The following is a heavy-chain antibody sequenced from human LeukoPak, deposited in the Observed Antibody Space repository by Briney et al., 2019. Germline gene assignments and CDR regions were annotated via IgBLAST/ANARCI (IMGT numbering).Heavy chain of an antibody. CDR2: INREGNEK. J-gene: IGHJ4*02. CDR1: GFAFSSYW. V-gene: IGHV3-7*01. CDR3: ARVGTWELQRVFDF. D-gene: IGHD4-23*01. Sequence: GGSLRLSCATSGFAFSSYWMTWVRRVPGKGLEWVANINREGNEKYYVDSVKGRFTISRDNAKNSVDLQMDSLRVEDTAVYYCARVGTWELQRVFDFWGQGTLVTVSS.